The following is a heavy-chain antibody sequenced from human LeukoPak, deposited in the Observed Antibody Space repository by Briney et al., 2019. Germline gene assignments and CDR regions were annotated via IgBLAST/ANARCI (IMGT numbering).Heavy chain of an antibody. CDR3: ARDPVSASQRYDYYYYGMDV. D-gene: IGHD3-16*01. V-gene: IGHV1-2*02. CDR2: INPNSGGT. J-gene: IGHJ6*02. CDR1: GYTFTGYY. Sequence: ASVKVSCKASGYTFTGYYMHWVRQAPGQGLEWMGWINPNSGGTNYAQKFQGRVTMTRDTSISTAYMELSRLRSDDTAVYYCARDPVSASQRYDYYYYGMDVWGQGTTVTVSS.